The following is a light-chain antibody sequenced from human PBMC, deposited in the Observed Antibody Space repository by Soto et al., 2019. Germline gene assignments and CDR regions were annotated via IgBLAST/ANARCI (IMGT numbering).Light chain of an antibody. V-gene: IGLV2-11*01. Sequence: QSALTQPRSVSGSPGQSVTISCSGTSSDVGGYEYVSWYQQHPGKAPRLLIYHVGQRPSGVPDRFSGSKSGTTASLTIFGLQADDEAEYYCSSYAGSNSLGVLGGGTKLTVL. CDR3: SSYAGSNSLGV. CDR2: HVG. J-gene: IGLJ2*01. CDR1: SSDVGGYEY.